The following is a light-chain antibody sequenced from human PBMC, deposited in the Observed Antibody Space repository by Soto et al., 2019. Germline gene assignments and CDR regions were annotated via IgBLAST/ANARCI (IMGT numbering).Light chain of an antibody. CDR3: QQSYSTPIT. CDR2: DAS. Sequence: DMQITHSPPYLSAXVGDRVTITCLAGQSISSFLSWYQQKPGKXPTFLXYDASSLLSGGPSRFSGSGSGTDFTRTISSRQPEDFATYYGQQSYSTPITFGQGTRLEIK. J-gene: IGKJ5*01. V-gene: IGKV1-39*01. CDR1: QSISSF.